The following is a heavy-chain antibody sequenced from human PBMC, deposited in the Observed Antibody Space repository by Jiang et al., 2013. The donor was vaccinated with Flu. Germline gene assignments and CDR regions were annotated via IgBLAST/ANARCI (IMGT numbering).Heavy chain of an antibody. CDR3: ARRGNYYDSSGHFDY. CDR2: IDWDDDK. D-gene: IGHD3-22*01. J-gene: IGHJ4*02. CDR1: GFSLSISGMC. V-gene: IGHV2-70*11. Sequence: KPTQTLTQTCTFSGFSLSISGMCVSWIRQPPGKALEWLARIDWDDDKYYSTSLKTRLTISKDISKNXVVLTMTNMDPVDTGTYYCARRGNYYDSSGHFDYWGQGTLVTVSS.